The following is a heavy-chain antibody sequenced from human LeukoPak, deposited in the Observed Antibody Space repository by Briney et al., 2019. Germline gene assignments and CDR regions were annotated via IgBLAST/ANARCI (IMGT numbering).Heavy chain of an antibody. CDR3: ARCMRDYVWGSYRFPDY. CDR1: GFTFSSYS. CDR2: ISSSSSTI. V-gene: IGHV3-48*01. D-gene: IGHD3-16*02. Sequence: PGGSLRLSCAASGFTFSSYSMNWVRQAPGKGLEWVSYISSSSSTIYYADSVKGRFTISRDNAENSLYLQMNSLRAEDTAVYYCARCMRDYVWGSYRFPDYWGQGTLVTVSS. J-gene: IGHJ4*02.